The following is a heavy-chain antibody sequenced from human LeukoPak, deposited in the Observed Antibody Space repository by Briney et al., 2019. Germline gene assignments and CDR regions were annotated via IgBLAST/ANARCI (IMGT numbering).Heavy chain of an antibody. J-gene: IGHJ4*02. CDR1: GFTFSSYA. V-gene: IGHV3-30-3*01. CDR2: ISYDGSNK. CDR3: ARDTAQTGDFDY. Sequence: PGGSLRLSCAASGFTFSSYAMHWVRQAPGKGLEWVAVISYDGSNKYYADSVKGRFTISRDNSKNTLYLQMNSLRAEDTAVYYCARDTAQTGDFDYWGQGTLVTVSS. D-gene: IGHD5-18*01.